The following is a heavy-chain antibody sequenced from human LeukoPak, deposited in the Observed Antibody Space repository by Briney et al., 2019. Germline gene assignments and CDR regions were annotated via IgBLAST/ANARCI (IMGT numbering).Heavy chain of an antibody. CDR2: IYSSGNT. J-gene: IGHJ4*02. V-gene: IGHV4-59*01. Sequence: SETLFVTCSFSGDSISTYYWSWIRQSPGKGLEWIGHIYSSGNTDYNSSLKSRVTISVDTSKSQFSLRLSSVTATDTAVYYCARLRWQLVGPYFDYWGQGILVTVSS. D-gene: IGHD1-26*01. CDR3: ARLRWQLVGPYFDY. CDR1: GDSISTYY.